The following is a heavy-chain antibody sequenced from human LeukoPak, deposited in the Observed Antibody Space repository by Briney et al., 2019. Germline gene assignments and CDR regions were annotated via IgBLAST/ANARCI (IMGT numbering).Heavy chain of an antibody. CDR1: AFTFSSNA. J-gene: IGHJ3*02. Sequence: GGYLRLSCAASAFTFSSNAMVWDGPAPGLELKWVSAPSSSGASTYYADPVKGRFTISSANSKNTLYLQMNSSRAEATAVYYCAGTYYYDKGAFDIWGQGTMVTVSS. CDR2: PSSSGAST. CDR3: AGTYYYDKGAFDI. V-gene: IGHV3-23*01. D-gene: IGHD3-22*01.